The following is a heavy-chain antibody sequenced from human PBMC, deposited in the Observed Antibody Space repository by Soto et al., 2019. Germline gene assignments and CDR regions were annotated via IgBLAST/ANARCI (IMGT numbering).Heavy chain of an antibody. J-gene: IGHJ4*02. CDR1: GFTFSSFA. CDR3: PKLQMPSNTALDF. Sequence: EVQLLESGGGLVQPGGSLRLSCAASGFTFSSFAMRWVRQAPGRGLEWVSGISGSGGNTYYADSVKGRFTISRDNSKNTLYLQMNSLRAEDTAVYFCPKLQMPSNTALDFWGQGTLVTVSS. V-gene: IGHV3-23*01. CDR2: ISGSGGNT. D-gene: IGHD2-2*01.